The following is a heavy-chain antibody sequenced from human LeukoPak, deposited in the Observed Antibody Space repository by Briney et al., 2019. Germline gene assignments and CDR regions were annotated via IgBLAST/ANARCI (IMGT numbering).Heavy chain of an antibody. V-gene: IGHV3-7*01. CDR2: INQDGSQT. CDR3: ARSPGAGTTDY. CDR1: GFAFSSHW. J-gene: IGHJ4*02. D-gene: IGHD1-1*01. Sequence: GGSLRLSCVASGFAFSSHWMSWVRQAPGQGLEWVAMINQDGSQTYYVDSVKGRFTISRDGAKTSLYLQMNSLRAEDTAMYYCARSPGAGTTDYWGQGTLVTVSS.